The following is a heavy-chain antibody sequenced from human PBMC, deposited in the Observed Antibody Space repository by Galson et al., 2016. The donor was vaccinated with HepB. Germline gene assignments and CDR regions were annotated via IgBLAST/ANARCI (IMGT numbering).Heavy chain of an antibody. Sequence: SLRLSCAVSGFSLRGYGVNWVRQASGGGLEWIGRIRRRGHTYAKSYTASVRGRFTISRDDSKNTAYLQMDSLKTEDTGIYYCTTSLARSLHYYGMDIWGRGTTVTVSS. D-gene: IGHD1-1*01. J-gene: IGHJ6*02. CDR3: TTSLARSLHYYGMDI. CDR1: GFSLRGYG. CDR2: IRRRGHTYAK. V-gene: IGHV3-73*01.